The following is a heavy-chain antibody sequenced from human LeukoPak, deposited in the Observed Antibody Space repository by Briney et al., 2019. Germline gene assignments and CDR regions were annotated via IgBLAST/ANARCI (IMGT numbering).Heavy chain of an antibody. CDR2: ITATSSST. J-gene: IGHJ4*02. CDR1: GFTFSSYA. CDR3: AKGTPFFSSWRPDY. Sequence: GGSLRLSCAASGFTFSSYAMSWVRQAPGKGLEWVSAITATSSSTYDADSVQGRFTISRDNSKNTLYLQMNSLRAEDTAVYYCAKGTPFFSSWRPDYWGQGTLVTVSS. D-gene: IGHD6-13*01. V-gene: IGHV3-23*01.